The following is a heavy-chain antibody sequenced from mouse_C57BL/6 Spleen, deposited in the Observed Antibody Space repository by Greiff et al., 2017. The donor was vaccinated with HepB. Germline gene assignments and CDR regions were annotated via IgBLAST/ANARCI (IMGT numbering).Heavy chain of an antibody. V-gene: IGHV3-6*01. J-gene: IGHJ4*01. CDR1: GYSITSGYY. CDR3: AREPVTTVKDYAMDY. D-gene: IGHD1-1*01. Sequence: EVQLQQSGPGLVKPSQSLSLTCSVTGYSITSGYYWNWIRQFPGNKLEWMGYISYDGSNNYNPSLKNRISITRDTSKNQFFLKLNSVTTEDTATYYCAREPVTTVKDYAMDYWGQGTSVTVSS. CDR2: ISYDGSN.